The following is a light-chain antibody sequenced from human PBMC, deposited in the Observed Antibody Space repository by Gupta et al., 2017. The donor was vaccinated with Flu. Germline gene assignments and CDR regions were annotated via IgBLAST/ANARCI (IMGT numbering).Light chain of an antibody. CDR2: SNN. CDR1: SSTIGSNT. Sequence: QSVLPQPPSASGTTGQRVTIACSGSSSTIGSNTVNWYQQLPGTAPKLLIYSNNQRPSWGPDRFSGSKSDTSASRAISGLQSEDEADDYCAAWDDSLNGGVFGVWTKLTVL. J-gene: IGLJ2*01. CDR3: AAWDDSLNGGV. V-gene: IGLV1-44*01.